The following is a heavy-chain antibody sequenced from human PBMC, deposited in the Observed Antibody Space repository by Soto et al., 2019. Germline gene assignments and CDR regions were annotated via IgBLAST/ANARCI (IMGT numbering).Heavy chain of an antibody. CDR2: IIWNVDK. Sequence: QITLNESGPTVGNPAETLPLTCTFAGFSLTSSGVGVGWIRQSPGKAPEWLALIIWNVDKGYSASLKSRLTNTKYTSKNQVVLTMASVDPADTATYYCAHMILITVFVLGTTTAIYFYFWGQVTPVVVSS. J-gene: IGHJ4*02. CDR1: GFSLTSSGVG. CDR3: AHMILITVFVLGTTTAIYFYF. D-gene: IGHD3-3*01. V-gene: IGHV2-5*01.